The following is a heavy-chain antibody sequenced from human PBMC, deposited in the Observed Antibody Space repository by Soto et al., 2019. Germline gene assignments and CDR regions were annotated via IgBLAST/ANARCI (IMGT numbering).Heavy chain of an antibody. CDR3: ATVLRAPGVVTTGGVALDG. V-gene: IGHV1-3*01. Sequence: QVQLVQSGSEVKKPGASMKMSCETSGYTFTAYPIHWVRQAPGQGLEWMGWINADNGNTKYSQKFQGRVTITRETSASTVYLDLSSLRSEDTAVYYCATVLRAPGVVTTGGVALDGWGKGTTVIVSS. CDR2: INADNGNT. D-gene: IGHD2-8*02. J-gene: IGHJ6*01. CDR1: GYTFTAYP.